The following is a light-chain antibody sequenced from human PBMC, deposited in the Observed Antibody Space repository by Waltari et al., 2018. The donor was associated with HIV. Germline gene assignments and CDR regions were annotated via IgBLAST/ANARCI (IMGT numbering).Light chain of an antibody. J-gene: IGLJ3*02. Sequence: QSVLTQPPSAPGTPGQRIILSCSGSSSNIGSDAVYWYQQFQGTAPKLLIFNSNQRPSGVPDRFSASKSGTSASLAISGLQSDDEADYYCATWDHELDSWVFGGGTKLTVL. V-gene: IGLV1-44*01. CDR1: SSNIGSDA. CDR2: NSN. CDR3: ATWDHELDSWV.